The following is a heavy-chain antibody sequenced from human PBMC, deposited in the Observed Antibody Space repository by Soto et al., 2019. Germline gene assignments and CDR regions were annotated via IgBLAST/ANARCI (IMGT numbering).Heavy chain of an antibody. D-gene: IGHD6-13*01. CDR3: ASGLAAAENSYYYYYMDV. J-gene: IGHJ6*03. CDR1: GGSFSGYY. CDR2: INHSGST. Sequence: KQSQTLSLTCAVYGGSFSGYYWSWIRQPPGKGLQWIGDINHSGSTNYTPSLKSRVTISVDTSKNQFSLKLSSVTAADTAVYYCASGLAAAENSYYYYYMDVWGKGTTVTVSS. V-gene: IGHV4-34*01.